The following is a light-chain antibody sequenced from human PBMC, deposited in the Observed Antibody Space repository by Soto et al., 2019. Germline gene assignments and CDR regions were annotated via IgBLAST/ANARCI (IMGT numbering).Light chain of an antibody. V-gene: IGKV1-9*01. Sequence: DIQLTQSPSVLSASVGDRVTITCRASQGIRNYLAWYQQKPGRAPKLPMYIASILQTGVPSRFSGSQSGTEFTLTISSLQPEDFATYYCQQVNNYPITFGQGTRLEI. J-gene: IGKJ5*01. CDR2: IAS. CDR1: QGIRNY. CDR3: QQVNNYPIT.